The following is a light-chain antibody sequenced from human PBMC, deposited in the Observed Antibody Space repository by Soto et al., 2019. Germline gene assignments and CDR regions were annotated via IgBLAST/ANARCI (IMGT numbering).Light chain of an antibody. Sequence: EIVLTQSPATLSLSPWERATLSCRASQRVSSYLAWYQQKPGQAPRLLIYDASYRATGIPARFSGSGSGTDFTLTISSLQPEDFATYYCQQSYSTLITFGQGTRLEIK. V-gene: IGKV3-11*01. CDR2: DAS. CDR3: QQSYSTLIT. J-gene: IGKJ5*01. CDR1: QRVSSY.